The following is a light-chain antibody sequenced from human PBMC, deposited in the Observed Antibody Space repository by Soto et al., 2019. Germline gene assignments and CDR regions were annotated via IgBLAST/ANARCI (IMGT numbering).Light chain of an antibody. Sequence: EIVLTQSPGTLSLSPGERATLSCRASQSVSSSYLAWYQQKPGQAPRLLIYGASTRATGIPARFSGSGSGTEFTLTISSLQSEDFAVYYCQQYDNWPPTFGGGTKV. V-gene: IGKV3-15*01. CDR2: GAS. CDR1: QSVSSSY. J-gene: IGKJ4*01. CDR3: QQYDNWPPT.